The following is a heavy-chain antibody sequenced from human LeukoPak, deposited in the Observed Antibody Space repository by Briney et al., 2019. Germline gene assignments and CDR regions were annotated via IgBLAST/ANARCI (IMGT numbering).Heavy chain of an antibody. D-gene: IGHD4-17*01. Sequence: SETLSLTCTVSGGSISSYYWSWIRQPPGKGLEWIGYIYYSGSTNYNPSLKSRVTISVDTSKNQFSLKLSSVTAADTAVYYCAGGMTTVTTRYWGQGTLVTVSS. CDR3: AGGMTTVTTRY. CDR1: GGSISSYY. J-gene: IGHJ4*02. CDR2: IYYSGST. V-gene: IGHV4-59*01.